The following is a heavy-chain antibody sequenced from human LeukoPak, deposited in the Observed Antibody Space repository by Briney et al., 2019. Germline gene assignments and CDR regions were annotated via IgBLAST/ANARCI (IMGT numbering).Heavy chain of an antibody. CDR1: GFTFSSYS. CDR2: ISSSSSYI. CDR3: AKDYLKSIFGVVTN. J-gene: IGHJ3*01. V-gene: IGHV3-21*04. Sequence: GGSLRLSCAASGFTFSSYSMNWVRQAPGKGLEWVSSISSSSSYIYYADSVKGRFTISRDNSKNTLYLQMNSLRAEDTAVYYCAKDYLKSIFGVVTNWGQGTMVTVSS. D-gene: IGHD3-3*01.